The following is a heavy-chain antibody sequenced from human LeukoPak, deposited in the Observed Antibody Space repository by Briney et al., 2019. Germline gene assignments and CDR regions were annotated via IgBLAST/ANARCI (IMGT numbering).Heavy chain of an antibody. CDR3: ARVPFLTGSGSPDY. CDR2: IIPIFGTA. D-gene: IGHD3-10*01. J-gene: IGHJ4*02. CDR1: GGTFSSYA. V-gene: IGHV1-69*13. Sequence: SVKVSCKASGGTFSSYAISWVRQAPGQGLEWMGGIIPIFGTANYAQKFQGRVTITADESTSTAYMELSSLRSDDTAVYYCARVPFLTGSGSPDYWGQGTLVTVSS.